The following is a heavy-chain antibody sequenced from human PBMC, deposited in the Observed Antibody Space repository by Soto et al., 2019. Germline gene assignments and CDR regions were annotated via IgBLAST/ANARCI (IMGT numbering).Heavy chain of an antibody. V-gene: IGHV4-61*01. CDR3: ARDSDAAGYQY. J-gene: IGHJ1*01. D-gene: IGHD2-2*03. CDR1: SGSVSSGTYY. CDR2: IYSSGST. Sequence: QVQLQESGPGLVKPSETLSLTCSVSSGSVSSGTYYWSWIRQPPRRGLEWIGHIYSSGSTNYNPSLESRVTISVDTSKNQFSLILSSVTAEDTAMYYCARDSDAAGYQYWGQGTLVTVSS.